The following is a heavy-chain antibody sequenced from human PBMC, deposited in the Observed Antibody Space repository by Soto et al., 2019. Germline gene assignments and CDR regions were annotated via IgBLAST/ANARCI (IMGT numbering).Heavy chain of an antibody. CDR2: IYQSETT. CDR1: NGSLSSTHW. J-gene: IGHJ4*02. CDR3: ARFTEGSDGKTDYYCFDT. V-gene: IGHV4-4*02. Sequence: QVQMQESGPGLVRPSTTLSLSCSVSNGSLSSTHWWSWLRQSPGKGLEWIGQIYQSETTHYNPSLRPRVTISVDKSNDQFSLDLTSVSASDTALSYCARFTEGSDGKTDYYCFDTWGQGTLVTVS. D-gene: IGHD4-17*01.